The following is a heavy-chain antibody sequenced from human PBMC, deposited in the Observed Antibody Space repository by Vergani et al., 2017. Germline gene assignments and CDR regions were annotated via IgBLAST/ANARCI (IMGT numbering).Heavy chain of an antibody. CDR1: GFTFSSYA. J-gene: IGHJ4*02. V-gene: IGHV3-23*01. Sequence: EVQLLESGGGLVQPGGSLRLSCAASGFTFSSYAMSWVRQAPGKGLEWVSAISGSGGSTYYADSVKGRFTISRDNSKNTRYLQMNSLRAEDTAVYYCAKYTVAGTSRGGYFDYWGQGTLVTVSS. CDR2: ISGSGGST. D-gene: IGHD6-19*01. CDR3: AKYTVAGTSRGGYFDY.